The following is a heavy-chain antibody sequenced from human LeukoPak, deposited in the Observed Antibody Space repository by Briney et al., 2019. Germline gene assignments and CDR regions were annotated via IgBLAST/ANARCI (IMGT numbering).Heavy chain of an antibody. D-gene: IGHD3-10*01. CDR2: INHSGST. J-gene: IGHJ2*01. CDR3: ARSYYKVWYFDL. Sequence: SETLSLTCAAYGGSFSGYYWSWIRQPPGKGLEWIGEINHSGSTNYNPSLKSRVTISVDTSKNQFSLKLSSVTAADTAVYYCARSYYKVWYFDLWGRGTLVTVSS. CDR1: GGSFSGYY. V-gene: IGHV4-34*01.